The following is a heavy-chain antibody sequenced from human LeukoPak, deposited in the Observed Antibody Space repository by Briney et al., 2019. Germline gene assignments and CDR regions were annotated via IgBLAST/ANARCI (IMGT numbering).Heavy chain of an antibody. D-gene: IGHD3-3*01. J-gene: IGHJ5*02. CDR2: IYYSGST. Sequence: PSETLSLTCTVSGGSISSYYWSWIRQPPGKGLEWLGYIYYSGSTNYNPSLKSRVTISVDTSKNQFSLKLSSVTAADTAVYYCAREWGDRYDFWSGENWFDPWGQGTLVTVSS. V-gene: IGHV4-59*01. CDR1: GGSISSYY. CDR3: AREWGDRYDFWSGENWFDP.